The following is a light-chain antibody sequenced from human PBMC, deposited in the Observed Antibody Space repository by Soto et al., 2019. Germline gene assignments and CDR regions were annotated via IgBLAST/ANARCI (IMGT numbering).Light chain of an antibody. CDR2: DVT. J-gene: IGLJ1*01. CDR1: SRDVGGYNY. V-gene: IGLV2-11*01. Sequence: QSALTQPRSVSGSPGQSVTISCTGTSRDVGGYNYVSWYEQHPVKAPKLMIYDVTKRPSGVPDRFSGSKSGNTASLTISGLQAEDEADYYCCSYAGSYTGVFGTGTKLTVL. CDR3: CSYAGSYTGV.